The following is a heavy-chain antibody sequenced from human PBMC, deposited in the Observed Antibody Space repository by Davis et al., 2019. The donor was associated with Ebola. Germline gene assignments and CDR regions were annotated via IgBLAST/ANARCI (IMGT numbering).Heavy chain of an antibody. CDR1: GYSFTSYW. V-gene: IGHV5-51*01. CDR3: ASLRRTITGMDDGFDI. D-gene: IGHD2-8*02. CDR2: IYTGDSDI. J-gene: IGHJ3*02. Sequence: GESLKISCKGSGYSFTSYWIGWVRQMPGKGLEWMGLIYTGDSDIRYSPSFRGQVTISADKSFKTAFLQWSSLKASDTAMYYCASLRRTITGMDDGFDIWGQGTMVTVSS.